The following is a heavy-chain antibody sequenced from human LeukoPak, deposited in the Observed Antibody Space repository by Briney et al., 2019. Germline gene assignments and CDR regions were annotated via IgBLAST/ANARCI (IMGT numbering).Heavy chain of an antibody. CDR2: IKQDGSEK. D-gene: IGHD6-6*01. CDR3: ASSRAAQYYFDY. CDR1: GFTFSRYW. J-gene: IGHJ4*02. Sequence: GGSLRLSCAASGFTFSRYWMSWVRQAPGKGLEWVANIKQDGSEKYYVDSVKGRFTISRDNAKNSLYLQMNSLRAEDTAVYYCASSRAAQYYFDYWGQGTLVTVPS. V-gene: IGHV3-7*01.